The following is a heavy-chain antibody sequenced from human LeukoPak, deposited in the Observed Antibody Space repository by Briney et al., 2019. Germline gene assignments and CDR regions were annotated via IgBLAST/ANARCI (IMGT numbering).Heavy chain of an antibody. CDR2: INGDGYSI. D-gene: IGHD6-19*01. CDR3: AGGEAVAGNDH. V-gene: IGHV3-74*01. J-gene: IGHJ4*02. CDR1: GFAFSGYW. Sequence: GGSLRLSCAASGFAFSGYWMHWVRQAPGRGLVWLSRINGDGYSISYADSVKGRFTISRDNAKKTLYLQMNSLRAEDTAMYYCAGGEAVAGNDHGGQGALVTVSS.